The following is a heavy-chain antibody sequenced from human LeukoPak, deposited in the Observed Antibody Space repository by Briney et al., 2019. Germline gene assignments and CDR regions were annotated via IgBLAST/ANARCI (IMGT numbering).Heavy chain of an antibody. D-gene: IGHD4-11*01. CDR1: GFTFSDYP. CDR2: ISKNGDDT. J-gene: IGHJ6*02. V-gene: IGHV3-64D*06. Sequence: GGSLRLSCSASGFTFSDYPMHWVRQTPGKGLEYVSAISKNGDDTYYADSVKGRFTISRDNSKNTLYLQMSSLRTEDAAVFYCVQVGSNYYLNWGQGTTVTVSS. CDR3: VQVGSNYYLN.